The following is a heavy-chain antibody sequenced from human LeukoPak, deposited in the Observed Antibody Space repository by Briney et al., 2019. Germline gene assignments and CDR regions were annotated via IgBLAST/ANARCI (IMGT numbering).Heavy chain of an antibody. CDR2: TNSGGTST. CDR3: AKQSYARSLGE. V-gene: IGHV3-23*01. D-gene: IGHD2-8*01. Sequence: PGGSLRLSCATSGFPFSDFSMSWVRQAPGKGLEWLSTTNSGGTSTYYAESVKGRFSISRDNSKNTLSLKISSLRVEDTAVNYCAKQSYARSLGEGGPGTLVSDSS. CDR1: GFPFSDFS. J-gene: IGHJ4*02.